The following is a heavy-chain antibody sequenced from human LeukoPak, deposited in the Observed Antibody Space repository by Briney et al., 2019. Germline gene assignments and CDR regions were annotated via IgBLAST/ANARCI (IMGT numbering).Heavy chain of an antibody. CDR3: AKPEYSGSYYYDY. Sequence: GGSLRLSCAASGFTFSSYAMSWVRQAPGKGLEWVSAISGGGGSTYYADSVKGRFTISRDNSKNTLYLQMNSLRAEDTAVYYCAKPEYSGSYYYDYWGQGTLVTVSS. CDR1: GFTFSSYA. CDR2: ISGGGGST. J-gene: IGHJ4*02. D-gene: IGHD1-26*01. V-gene: IGHV3-23*01.